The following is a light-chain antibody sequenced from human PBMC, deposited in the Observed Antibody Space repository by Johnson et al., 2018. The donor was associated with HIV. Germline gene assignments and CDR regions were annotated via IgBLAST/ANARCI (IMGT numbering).Light chain of an antibody. CDR2: ENN. CDR3: GTWDSSLSAGQGV. Sequence: QSVLSQPPSVSAAPGQKVAISCSGSSSNIGNNYVSWYQQLPGTAPKLLIYENNKRPSWIPDRFSGSKSGTSATLGIPGLQPGDEADYYCGTWDSSLSAGQGVFGTGTKVTVL. V-gene: IGLV1-51*02. CDR1: SSNIGNNY. J-gene: IGLJ1*01.